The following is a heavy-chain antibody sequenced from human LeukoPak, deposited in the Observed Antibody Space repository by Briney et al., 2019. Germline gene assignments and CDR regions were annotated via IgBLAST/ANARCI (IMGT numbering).Heavy chain of an antibody. D-gene: IGHD6-19*01. V-gene: IGHV1-69*04. Sequence: SVKVSRKASGGTFSSYAISWVRQAPGQGLEWMGRIIPILGIANYAQKFQGRVTITADKSTSTAYMELSSLRSEDTAVYYCARTAGGIAVAGPAENWFDPWGQGTLVTVSS. J-gene: IGHJ5*02. CDR2: IIPILGIA. CDR1: GGTFSSYA. CDR3: ARTAGGIAVAGPAENWFDP.